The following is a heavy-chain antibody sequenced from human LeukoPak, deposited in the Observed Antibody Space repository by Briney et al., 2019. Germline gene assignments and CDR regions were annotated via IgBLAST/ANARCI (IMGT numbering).Heavy chain of an antibody. CDR1: GFTFGDYA. V-gene: IGHV3-49*03. D-gene: IGHD2-21*02. Sequence: PGRSLRLSCTASGFTFGDYATSWFRQAPGKGLEWVGFIRSKAYGGTTEYAASVKGRFTISRDDSKSIAYLQMNSLKTEDTAVYYCTRDCGGDCYIQHWGQGTLVTVSS. CDR3: TRDCGGDCYIQH. CDR2: IRSKAYGGTT. J-gene: IGHJ1*01.